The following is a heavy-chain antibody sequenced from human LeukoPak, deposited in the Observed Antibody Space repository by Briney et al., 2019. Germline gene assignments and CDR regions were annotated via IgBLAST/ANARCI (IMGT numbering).Heavy chain of an antibody. J-gene: IGHJ6*02. CDR1: GFTFTDHY. V-gene: IGHV3-11*01. Sequence: AGGSLRLSCAASGFTFTDHYMTWIRQTPGKGLEWLSYIDNSGSATYYVDSVKGRFTISRDNTKKSLYLQMNSLRAEDTAVYYCARRYCSSTSCMDVWGQGTTVTVSS. CDR2: IDNSGSAT. D-gene: IGHD2-2*01. CDR3: ARRYCSSTSCMDV.